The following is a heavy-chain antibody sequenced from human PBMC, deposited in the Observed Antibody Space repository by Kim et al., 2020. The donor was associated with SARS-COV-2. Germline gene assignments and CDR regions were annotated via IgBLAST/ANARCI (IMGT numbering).Heavy chain of an antibody. D-gene: IGHD4-17*01. CDR3: ARVDYADPFYYYYGMDV. V-gene: IGHV4-59*13. J-gene: IGHJ6*02. CDR1: GGSISSYY. CDR2: IYYSGST. Sequence: SETLSLTCTVSGGSISSYYWSWIRQPPGKGLEWIGYIYYSGSTNYNPSLKSRVTISVDTSKNQFSLKLSSVTAADTAVYYCARVDYADPFYYYYGMDVWGQGTTVTVSS.